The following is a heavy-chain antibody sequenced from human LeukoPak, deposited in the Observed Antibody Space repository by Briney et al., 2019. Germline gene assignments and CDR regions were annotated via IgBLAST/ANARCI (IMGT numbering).Heavy chain of an antibody. CDR1: GGSISGYS. V-gene: IGHV4-59*01. Sequence: PSETLSLTCTVSGGSISGYSWTWIRQPPGQGLEWIGYFHNSRTTSYSPSLTGRVTISVDTAMDQISLQLNSVTAADTAVYYCARGHLGLSPWGQGTLVTVST. D-gene: IGHD3-10*01. J-gene: IGHJ5*02. CDR2: FHNSRTT. CDR3: ARGHLGLSP.